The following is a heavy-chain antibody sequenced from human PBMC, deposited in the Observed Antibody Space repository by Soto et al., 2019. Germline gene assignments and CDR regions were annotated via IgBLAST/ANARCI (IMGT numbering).Heavy chain of an antibody. CDR2: IIPIDATV. J-gene: IGHJ6*01. D-gene: IGHD3-10*01. CDR3: ARDLLGFGYTYADV. V-gene: IGHV1-69*13. CDR1: GYTFTRYG. Sequence: QVQLVQSGGEIKKPGASVNVSCKASGYTFTRYGISWVRQAPGQGLEWMGGIIPIDATVNYAQKFQGRITITADESTSTAYMDLGSLRSEDTAVYYCARDLLGFGYTYADVWGQGTTVTVSS.